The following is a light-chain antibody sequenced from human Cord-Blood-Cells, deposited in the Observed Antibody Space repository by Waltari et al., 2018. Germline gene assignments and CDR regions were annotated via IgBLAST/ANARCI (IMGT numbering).Light chain of an antibody. CDR1: SSDVGSYNL. CDR2: EGS. V-gene: IGLV2-23*01. J-gene: IGLJ3*02. Sequence: QTALPQPASVSGSPGQSITISCTGTSSDVGSYNLVYWYQQHPGKAPKLMIYEGSKRPSGVSHRFSVSNSGNTASLTICAIQAEDEADYYCCSYADSSTWVFGGGTTLTVL. CDR3: CSYADSSTWV.